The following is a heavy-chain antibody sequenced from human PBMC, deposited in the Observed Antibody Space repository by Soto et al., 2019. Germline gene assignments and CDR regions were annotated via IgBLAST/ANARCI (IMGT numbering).Heavy chain of an antibody. Sequence: QVQLQQSGPGLVKPSQTLSLTCAISGDSVSSDSAAWNWIRQSPSRGLEWLGRTYYSSRWYNDYAVSVTTRITINPDTSKNQFSLHLISVTPEDTAVYYCARWDYSRRSGHFYYWGQGLLVTVSS. CDR3: ARWDYSRRSGHFYY. D-gene: IGHD3-22*01. V-gene: IGHV6-1*01. J-gene: IGHJ4*02. CDR1: GDSVSSDSAA. CDR2: TYYSSRWYN.